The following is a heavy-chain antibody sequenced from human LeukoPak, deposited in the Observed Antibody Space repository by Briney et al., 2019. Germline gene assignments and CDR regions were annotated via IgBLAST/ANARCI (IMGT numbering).Heavy chain of an antibody. J-gene: IGHJ4*02. CDR3: ARSMVRGVDAQSFDY. Sequence: GSLRLSCAASGFTFSSYAMHWVRQAPGKGLEWVAVISYDGSNKYYADSVKGRFTISRDNSKNTLYLQMNSLRAEDTALYYCARSMVRGVDAQSFDYWGQGTLVTVSS. V-gene: IGHV3-30*04. D-gene: IGHD3-10*01. CDR2: ISYDGSNK. CDR1: GFTFSSYA.